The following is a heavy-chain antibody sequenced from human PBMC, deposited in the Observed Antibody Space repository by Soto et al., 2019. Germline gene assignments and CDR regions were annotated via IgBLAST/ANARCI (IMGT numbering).Heavy chain of an antibody. V-gene: IGHV4-61*02. D-gene: IGHD3-22*01. Sequence: SETLSLTCTVSGGSVSSGSYYWSWIRQPAGKGLEWIGRIYTSGSTNYNPSLKSRVTMSVDTSKNQFSLKLSSVTAADTAVYYCARDGGPYYYDSSGYYYGLVYWGQGTLVTVS. J-gene: IGHJ4*02. CDR1: GGSVSSGSYY. CDR2: IYTSGST. CDR3: ARDGGPYYYDSSGYYYGLVY.